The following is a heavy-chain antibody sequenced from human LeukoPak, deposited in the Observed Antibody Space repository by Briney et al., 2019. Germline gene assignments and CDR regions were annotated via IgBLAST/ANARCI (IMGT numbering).Heavy chain of an antibody. CDR3: AKDQRPAAGPFRDFDY. D-gene: IGHD6-13*01. J-gene: IGHJ4*02. CDR2: ISYDGSNK. CDR1: GFTFSSYG. V-gene: IGHV3-30*18. Sequence: GGSLRLSCAASGFTFSSYGMHWVRQAPGKGLEWVAVISYDGSNKYYADSVKGRFTISRDNSKNTLYLQMNSLRAEDTAVYYCAKDQRPAAGPFRDFDYWGQGTLVTVSS.